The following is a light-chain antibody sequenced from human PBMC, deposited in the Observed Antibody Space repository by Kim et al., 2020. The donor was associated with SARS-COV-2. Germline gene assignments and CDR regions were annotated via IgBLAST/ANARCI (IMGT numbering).Light chain of an antibody. V-gene: IGKV4-1*01. Sequence: DIVMTQSPDSLAVSLGERATINCKSSQSVYFSSNNKIHLAWYQQKPGQPRKLLIYWASTRESGVPDRFSGSGSGTDFTLTITSLQAEDVAVYYCQQYYTTPITFGQGTRLEIK. J-gene: IGKJ5*01. CDR1: QSVYFSSNNKIH. CDR2: WAS. CDR3: QQYYTTPIT.